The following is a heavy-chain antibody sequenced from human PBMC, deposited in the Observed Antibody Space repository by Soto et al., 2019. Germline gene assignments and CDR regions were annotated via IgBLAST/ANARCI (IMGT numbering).Heavy chain of an antibody. V-gene: IGHV3-53*01. J-gene: IGHJ6*02. D-gene: IGHD6-13*01. CDR1: GFTVSSNY. CDR3: ARLQQLVLYYYYYGMDV. Sequence: EVQLVESGGGLIQPGGSLRLSCAASGFTVSSNYMSWVRQAPGKGLEWVSVIYSGGSTYYADSVKGRFTISRDNTKNTLYLQRYCLRADDTAVYYCARLQQLVLYYYYYGMDVWGQGTTVTVSS. CDR2: IYSGGST.